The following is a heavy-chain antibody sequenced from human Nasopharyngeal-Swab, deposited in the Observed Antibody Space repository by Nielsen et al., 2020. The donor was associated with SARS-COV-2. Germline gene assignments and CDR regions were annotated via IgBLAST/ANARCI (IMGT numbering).Heavy chain of an antibody. D-gene: IGHD2-21*02. Sequence: GESLKISCADSGFTFSVYDMHWVRQAPGKGLEWVSSIRSSGSFISYADSVKGRFTISRDNAKNSLYLQMNSLRAEDTAIYFCARELYCAGNCPPDYWGQGTPVTVSS. V-gene: IGHV3-21*01. CDR3: ARELYCAGNCPPDY. J-gene: IGHJ4*02. CDR2: IRSSGSFI. CDR1: GFTFSVYD.